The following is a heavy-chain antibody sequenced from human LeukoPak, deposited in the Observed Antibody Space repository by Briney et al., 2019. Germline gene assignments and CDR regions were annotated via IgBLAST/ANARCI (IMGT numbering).Heavy chain of an antibody. D-gene: IGHD4-17*01. J-gene: IGHJ6*02. CDR1: GFTFSSYA. CDR3: ARALDGDYYYYGMDA. Sequence: GGSLRLPCAASGFTFSSYAMSWVRQAPGKGLEWVSAISGSGGSTYYADSVKGRFTISRDNSKNTLYLQMNSLRAEDTAVYYCARALDGDYYYYGMDAWGQGTTVTVSS. V-gene: IGHV3-23*01. CDR2: ISGSGGST.